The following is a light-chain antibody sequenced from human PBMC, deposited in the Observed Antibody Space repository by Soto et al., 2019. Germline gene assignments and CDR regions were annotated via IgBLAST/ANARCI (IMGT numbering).Light chain of an antibody. V-gene: IGKV1-39*01. CDR2: AAS. Sequence: DIQMTQSPSSLSASVGDRVTITCRASQTIHSYLNWYQQKPGKAPNLLIHAASSVQSGVPSRFSGSGSGTDFTLTISSLQPEDFATYYCQQSYSTPPTFGQGTKLEIK. CDR3: QQSYSTPPT. CDR1: QTIHSY. J-gene: IGKJ2*01.